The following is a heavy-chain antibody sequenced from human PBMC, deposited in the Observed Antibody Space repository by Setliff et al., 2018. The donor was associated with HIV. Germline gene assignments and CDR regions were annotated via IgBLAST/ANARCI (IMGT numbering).Heavy chain of an antibody. CDR1: GFAFSSYG. D-gene: IGHD3-22*01. CDR3: AKAIEDYYDSTGLDY. J-gene: IGHJ4*02. V-gene: IGHV3-30*02. CDR2: IRFDGSNK. Sequence: PGGSLRLSCAASGFAFSSYGMHWVRQAPGKGLEWVTFIRFDGSNKYYADSVKGRFTISRDNSKSTLYLQMNSLRAEDTAVYYCAKAIEDYYDSTGLDYWGQGTLVTVSS.